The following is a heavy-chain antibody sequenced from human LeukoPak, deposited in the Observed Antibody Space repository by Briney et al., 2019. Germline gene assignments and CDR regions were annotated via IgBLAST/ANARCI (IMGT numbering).Heavy chain of an antibody. Sequence: ASVKVSCKASGYTFTSYGISWVRQAPGQGLEWMGWISAYNGNTNYAQKLQGRVTMTRDMSTSTVYMELSSLRSEDTAVYYCARVGSIAVAGTEYFDYWGQGTLVTVSS. J-gene: IGHJ4*02. V-gene: IGHV1-18*01. CDR1: GYTFTSYG. CDR3: ARVGSIAVAGTEYFDY. CDR2: ISAYNGNT. D-gene: IGHD6-19*01.